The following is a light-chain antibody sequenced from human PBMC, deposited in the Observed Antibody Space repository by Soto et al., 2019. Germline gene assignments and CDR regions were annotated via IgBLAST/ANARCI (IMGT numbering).Light chain of an antibody. V-gene: IGKV3-11*01. J-gene: IGKJ1*01. Sequence: EIVLTQSPATLSLSPGERATLSCRASQSVSSYLAWYQQKPGQAPRLLIYDASNRATGIPARFSGSGSGTAFTLTINSLEPEDFAVYYCQQRSNWPWTFGQGTKVEIK. CDR2: DAS. CDR3: QQRSNWPWT. CDR1: QSVSSY.